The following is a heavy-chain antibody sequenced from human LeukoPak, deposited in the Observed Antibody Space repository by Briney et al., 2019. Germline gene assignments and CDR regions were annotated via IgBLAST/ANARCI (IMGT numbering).Heavy chain of an antibody. Sequence: GGSLRLSCAASGFTFSDYHMSWIRQAPGKGLEWVSYISSSGSTIYYADSVKGRFTISRDNAKNSLYLQMNSLRAEDTAVYYCARDQGHYYDSSGLRQRTDAFDIWGQGTMVTVSS. D-gene: IGHD3-22*01. V-gene: IGHV3-11*01. CDR1: GFTFSDYH. CDR3: ARDQGHYYDSSGLRQRTDAFDI. CDR2: ISSSGSTI. J-gene: IGHJ3*02.